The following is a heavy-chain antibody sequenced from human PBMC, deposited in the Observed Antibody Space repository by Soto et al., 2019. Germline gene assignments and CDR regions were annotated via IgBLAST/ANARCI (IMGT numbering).Heavy chain of an antibody. V-gene: IGHV4-59*01. D-gene: IGHD5-12*01. J-gene: IGHJ3*02. CDR3: ARDQGYSGYDLGAFDI. Sequence: PXXTLSLTFTVSGGSISSYYWRWILQPPGKGLEWIGYIYYSGSTNYDPSLKSRVTISVDTSKNQFSLKLSSVTAADTAVYYCARDQGYSGYDLGAFDIWGQGTMVTVSS. CDR2: IYYSGST. CDR1: GGSISSYY.